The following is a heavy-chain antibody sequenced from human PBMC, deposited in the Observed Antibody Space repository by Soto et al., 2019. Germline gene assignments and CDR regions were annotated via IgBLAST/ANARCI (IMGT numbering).Heavy chain of an antibody. V-gene: IGHV3-74*01. Sequence: AQLVDSGGGLVQPGGPLRLSSAPPGFTFSNYWMHWVPQVPGHGPVLVSLFNGNGSRTDNADSVRGRFTIFRDNARNTLYLHMNTLRAEDTAICFCARDPGGAGSYWGQGTLVTVSS. D-gene: IGHD1-26*01. J-gene: IGHJ4*02. CDR2: FNGNGSRT. CDR3: ARDPGGAGSY. CDR1: GFTFSNYW.